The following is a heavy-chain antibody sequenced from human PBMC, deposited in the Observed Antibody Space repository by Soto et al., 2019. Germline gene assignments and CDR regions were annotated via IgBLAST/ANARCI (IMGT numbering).Heavy chain of an antibody. D-gene: IGHD3-22*01. Sequence: GASVKVSCKASGYTFTSYGISWVRQAPGQGLEWMGWISAYNGNTNYAQKLQGRVTMTTDTSTSTAYMELRSLRSDDTAVYYCATGPPYYYDRGYYYGMDVWGQGTTVTVS. J-gene: IGHJ6*02. CDR3: ATGPPYYYDRGYYYGMDV. CDR1: GYTFTSYG. CDR2: ISAYNGNT. V-gene: IGHV1-18*04.